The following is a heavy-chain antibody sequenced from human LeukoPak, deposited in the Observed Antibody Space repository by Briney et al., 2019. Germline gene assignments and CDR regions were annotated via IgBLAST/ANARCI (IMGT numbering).Heavy chain of an antibody. CDR2: IDDSGVKT. CDR1: GFTFSSYS. CDR3: AKLHSSSRKGRFDY. D-gene: IGHD6-13*01. Sequence: PGGSLRLSCAASGFTFSSYSMNWVRQAPGKGLEWVSAIDDSGVKTYYADSVKGRFTISRDNSKNTLYLQMNSLRAEDTAVYYCAKLHSSSRKGRFDYWGQGILVSVSS. J-gene: IGHJ4*02. V-gene: IGHV3-23*01.